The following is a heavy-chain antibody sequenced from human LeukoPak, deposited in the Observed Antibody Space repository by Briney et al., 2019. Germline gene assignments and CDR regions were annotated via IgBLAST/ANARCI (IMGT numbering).Heavy chain of an antibody. CDR1: GGSISSGGYY. J-gene: IGHJ4*02. Sequence: SQTLSLTCTVSGGSISSGGYYWSWIRQHPGKGLEWIGYIYYSGSTYYNPSLKSRVTISVDTSKNQFSLKLSSVTAADTAVYYCVRDLWNAYFDYWGQGTLVTVSS. V-gene: IGHV4-31*03. CDR2: IYYSGST. CDR3: VRDLWNAYFDY. D-gene: IGHD1-1*01.